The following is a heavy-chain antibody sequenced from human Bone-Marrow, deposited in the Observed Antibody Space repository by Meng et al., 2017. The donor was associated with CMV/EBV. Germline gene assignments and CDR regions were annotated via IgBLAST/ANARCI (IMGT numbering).Heavy chain of an antibody. CDR1: GYSFTGCW. J-gene: IGHJ4*02. V-gene: IGHV5-10-1*01. CDR3: ARRDGAAASE. CDR2: IDPSDSYT. Sequence: ISCRGSGYSFTGCWISWVRQMPGKGLEWMGRIDPSDSYTNYSPSFQGHVTISADKSISTAYLQWSSLKASDTAMYYCARRDGAAASEWGQGTLVTVSS. D-gene: IGHD6-13*01.